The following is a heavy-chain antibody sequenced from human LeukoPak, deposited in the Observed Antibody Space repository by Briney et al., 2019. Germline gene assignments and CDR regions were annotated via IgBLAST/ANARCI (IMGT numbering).Heavy chain of an antibody. CDR3: ARDWAVINAFDY. CDR2: ISYDGSNK. J-gene: IGHJ4*02. Sequence: PGGSLRLSCAASGFTLSSYGMHWVRQAPGKGLEWVAVISYDGSNKYYVDSVKGRFTISRDNAKNSLYLQMNSLRAEDTAVYYCARDWAVINAFDYWGQGTLVTVSS. D-gene: IGHD2-21*01. CDR1: GFTLSSYG. V-gene: IGHV3-30*03.